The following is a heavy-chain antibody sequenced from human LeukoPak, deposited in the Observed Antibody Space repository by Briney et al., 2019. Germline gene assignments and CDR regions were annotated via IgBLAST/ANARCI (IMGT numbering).Heavy chain of an antibody. CDR2: INHSGST. V-gene: IGHV4-34*01. CDR3: ATRDV. Sequence: PSETLSLTCSVYGGSFSIYYWSWIRQPPGKGLEWIGEINHSGSTNYNPSLKSRVTISVDTSKNQFSLRPSSVTAADTAVYYCATRDVWGQGTTVTVSS. J-gene: IGHJ6*02. CDR1: GGSFSIYY.